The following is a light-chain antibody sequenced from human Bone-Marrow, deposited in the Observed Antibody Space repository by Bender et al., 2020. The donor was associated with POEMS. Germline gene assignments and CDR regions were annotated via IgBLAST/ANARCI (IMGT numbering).Light chain of an antibody. CDR1: SSDVGAYNF. J-gene: IGLJ2*01. Sequence: QSALTQPRSVSGSPGQSVTISCTGTSSDVGAYNFVSWYQQHPGKVPKLMIYEVTYRPSGVPDRFFGSKSGNTASLTISGLQAEDEADYYCTSYAGSDNLVFGGGTKLTVL. V-gene: IGLV2-11*01. CDR2: EVT. CDR3: TSYAGSDNLV.